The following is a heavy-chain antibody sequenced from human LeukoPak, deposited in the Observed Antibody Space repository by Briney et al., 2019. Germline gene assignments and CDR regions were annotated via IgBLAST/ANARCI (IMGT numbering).Heavy chain of an antibody. CDR2: ISWKSGSI. CDR1: GFTFDDYA. Sequence: GRSLSLAWAAFGFTFDDYAMHWVRQAPGKGLEWVSGISWKSGSIGYEDYVKGRLNTSRENAKNSLYLQMNSLRAEDTALYYCAKDSHSVRFQYSSGWQDDFDIWGQGTMVTVSS. V-gene: IGHV3-9*01. J-gene: IGHJ3*02. CDR3: AKDSHSVRFQYSSGWQDDFDI. D-gene: IGHD6-19*01.